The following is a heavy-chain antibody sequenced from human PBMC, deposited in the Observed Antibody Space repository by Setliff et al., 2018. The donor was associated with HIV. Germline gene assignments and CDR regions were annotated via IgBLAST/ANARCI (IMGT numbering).Heavy chain of an antibody. CDR2: ISEYNGDT. V-gene: IGHV1-18*01. CDR1: GYTFTSYG. Sequence: ASVKVSCKASGYTFTSYGISWVRQAPGQGLEWMGWISEYNGDTKYAQKLQGRVTMTKDTSTSTAYMELVSLRSDDTAVYYCARDSSFNMDVWGKGTTVTVSS. J-gene: IGHJ6*03. CDR3: ARDSSFNMDV.